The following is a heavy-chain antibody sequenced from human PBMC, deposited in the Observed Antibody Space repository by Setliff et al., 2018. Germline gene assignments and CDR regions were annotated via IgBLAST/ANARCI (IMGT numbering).Heavy chain of an antibody. CDR3: ARSGDYYGSGSYRLGY. D-gene: IGHD3-10*01. CDR2: ISAYNGNT. CDR1: GGTFRSYA. Sequence: ASVKVSCKASGGTFRSYAISWVRQAPGQGLEWLGWISAYNGNTHYAQKLQGRVSMTTDTSTSTAYMELRSLRSDDTAVYYCARSGDYYGSGSYRLGYWGQGTLVTVSS. J-gene: IGHJ4*02. V-gene: IGHV1-18*01.